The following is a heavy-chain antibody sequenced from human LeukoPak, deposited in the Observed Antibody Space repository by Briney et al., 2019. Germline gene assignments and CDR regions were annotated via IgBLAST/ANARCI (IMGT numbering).Heavy chain of an antibody. D-gene: IGHD3-16*02. V-gene: IGHV1-24*01. J-gene: IGHJ4*02. CDR3: ATVRGMITFGGVIPYYFDY. Sequence: ASVKVSCKVSGYTLTELSMHWVRQAPGKGLEWMGGFDPEDGETIYAQKFQGRVTMTEVTSTDTAYMELSSLRSEDTAVYYCATVRGMITFGGVIPYYFDYWGQGTLVTVSS. CDR1: GYTLTELS. CDR2: FDPEDGET.